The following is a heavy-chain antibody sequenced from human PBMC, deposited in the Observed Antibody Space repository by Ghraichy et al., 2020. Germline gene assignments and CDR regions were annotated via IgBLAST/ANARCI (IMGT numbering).Heavy chain of an antibody. J-gene: IGHJ3*02. Sequence: ETLSLTCSVSGPSISSSSYYWGWIRQPPGKGLEYIGSLYYSGSIFYSPSLKSRVTMSVDTSKNQFSLKLTSVTAADTAVYYCARHLDYSSGWYNAFDIWGRGTLVTVSS. V-gene: IGHV4-39*01. CDR3: ARHLDYSSGWYNAFDI. CDR2: LYYSGSI. CDR1: GPSISSSSYY. D-gene: IGHD6-19*01.